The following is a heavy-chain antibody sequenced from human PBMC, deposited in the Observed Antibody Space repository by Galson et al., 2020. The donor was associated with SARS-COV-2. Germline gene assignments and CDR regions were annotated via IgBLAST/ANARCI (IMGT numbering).Heavy chain of an antibody. CDR2: IWYDGSNK. Sequence: GGSLRLSCAASGFTFSRFGMHWVRQAPGKGLEWVAVIWYDGSNKYYADSVKGRFTISRDNSKNTLYLQMNNVGADDTAVYYCGRDPGPVFWGQGTMVTVSS. V-gene: IGHV3-33*01. CDR1: GFTFSRFG. CDR3: GRDPGPVF. J-gene: IGHJ3*01. D-gene: IGHD3-10*01.